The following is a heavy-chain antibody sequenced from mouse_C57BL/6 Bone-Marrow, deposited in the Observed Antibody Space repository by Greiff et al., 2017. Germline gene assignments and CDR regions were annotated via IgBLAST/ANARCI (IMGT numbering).Heavy chain of an antibody. V-gene: IGHV14-4*01. J-gene: IGHJ3*01. Sequence: VQLKQSGAELVRPGASVKLSCTASGFNIKDDYMHWVQQRPEQGLEWIGWIDPENGDTDYASKFQGKATITADTASNTAYLQLISLTSEDAAVYYCTFTPVVAPFAYWGQGTLVTVSA. CDR3: TFTPVVAPFAY. D-gene: IGHD1-1*01. CDR1: GFNIKDDY. CDR2: IDPENGDT.